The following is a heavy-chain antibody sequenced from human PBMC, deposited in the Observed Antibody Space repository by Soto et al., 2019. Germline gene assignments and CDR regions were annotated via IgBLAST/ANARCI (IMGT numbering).Heavy chain of an antibody. V-gene: IGHV6-1*01. Sequence: PSQTLSLTCAISGDSVSSNSAAWNWIRQSPSRGLEWLGRTYYRSKWYNDYAVSVKSRITINPDTSKNQFSLQLNSVTPEDTAVYYCAIAYCSGGSCWAWSNWFDPWGQGTLVTVSS. J-gene: IGHJ5*02. CDR1: GDSVSSNSAA. CDR3: AIAYCSGGSCWAWSNWFDP. D-gene: IGHD2-15*01. CDR2: TYYRSKWYN.